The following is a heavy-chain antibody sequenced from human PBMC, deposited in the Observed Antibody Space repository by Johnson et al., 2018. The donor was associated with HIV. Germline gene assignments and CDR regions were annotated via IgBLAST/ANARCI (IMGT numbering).Heavy chain of an antibody. CDR3: ARGINTVTTSGDAFDI. CDR2: IYSGGST. Sequence: VQLVESGGGLVKPGGSLRLSCAASGFTFSNAWMSWVRQAPGKGLEWVSVIYSGGSTYYADSVTGRLIISRDSSKNTLPLQMNSLRVEDTALYYCARGINTVTTSGDAFDIWGQGTMVTVSS. D-gene: IGHD4-11*01. CDR1: GFTFSNAW. V-gene: IGHV3-66*01. J-gene: IGHJ3*02.